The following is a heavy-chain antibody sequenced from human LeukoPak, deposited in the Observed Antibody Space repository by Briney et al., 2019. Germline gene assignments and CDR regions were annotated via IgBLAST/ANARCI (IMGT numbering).Heavy chain of an antibody. CDR3: VKVSSTVGATHFYY. J-gene: IGHJ4*02. CDR1: GFTLSSYA. Sequence: GGSLRLSCSLSGFTLSSYATDWVRQAPGKGLEYISGISSNGGSTYHADSVKGRFTISRDNSKNTLYLQMSSLRTEDTAVYYCVKVSSTVGATHFYYWGQGTLVTVSS. CDR2: ISSNGGST. V-gene: IGHV3-64D*06. D-gene: IGHD1-26*01.